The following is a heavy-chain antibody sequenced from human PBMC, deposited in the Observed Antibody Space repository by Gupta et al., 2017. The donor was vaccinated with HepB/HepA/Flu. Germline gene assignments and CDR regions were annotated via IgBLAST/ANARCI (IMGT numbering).Heavy chain of an antibody. Sequence: QVQQEQSGAEVRKPGASVKVSCKAYGYAFSSYGISWVRQAPGQGLEWMGWIITYEFITKYALMFHGRVTLTSDTPTSTVHMELRNLRSDDTALYYCARAQGDFDYWGQGTLITVSS. V-gene: IGHV1-18*01. D-gene: IGHD3-16*01. CDR1: GYAFSSYG. CDR2: IITYEFIT. J-gene: IGHJ4*02. CDR3: ARAQGDFDY.